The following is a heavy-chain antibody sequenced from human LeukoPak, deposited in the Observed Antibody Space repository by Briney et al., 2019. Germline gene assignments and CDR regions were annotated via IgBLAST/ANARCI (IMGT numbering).Heavy chain of an antibody. CDR3: SEYSSSSTAFDI. V-gene: IGHV1-69*05. CDR1: GYTFTGYY. D-gene: IGHD6-6*01. Sequence: SVKVSCKASGYTFTGYYMHWVRQAPGQGLEWMGRIIPIFGTANYAQKFQGRVTITTDESTSTAYMALSSLRSEDTAVYSCSEYSSSSTAFDIWGQGTMVTVSS. J-gene: IGHJ3*02. CDR2: IIPIFGTA.